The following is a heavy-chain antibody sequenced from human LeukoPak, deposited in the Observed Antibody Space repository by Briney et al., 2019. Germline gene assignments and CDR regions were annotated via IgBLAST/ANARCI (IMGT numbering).Heavy chain of an antibody. V-gene: IGHV1-18*01. CDR1: GYTFTSYG. J-gene: IGHJ6*03. CDR2: ISAYNGNT. CDR3: ASGAVAVRYYYYMDV. Sequence: ASVKVSCKASGYTFTSYGISWVRQAPGQGLEWMGWISAYNGNTNYAQKLQGRVTMTTDTSTSTAYMELRSLRSDDTAVYYCASGAVAVRYYYYMDVWGKGTTVTVSS. D-gene: IGHD6-19*01.